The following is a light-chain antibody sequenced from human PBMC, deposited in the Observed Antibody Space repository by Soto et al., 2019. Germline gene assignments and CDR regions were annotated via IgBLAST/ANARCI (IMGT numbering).Light chain of an antibody. CDR3: QQRSNWPPGRT. V-gene: IGKV3-11*01. J-gene: IGKJ1*01. CDR1: QSVSSY. Sequence: EIVLTQSPATLSLSPGERATLSCRASQSVSSYLAWYQQKPGQAPRLLIYDASNRATGIPARFSGSGSGTDLTLTISSLEPEDFAGYYRQQRSNWPPGRTFGQGTKVEIK. CDR2: DAS.